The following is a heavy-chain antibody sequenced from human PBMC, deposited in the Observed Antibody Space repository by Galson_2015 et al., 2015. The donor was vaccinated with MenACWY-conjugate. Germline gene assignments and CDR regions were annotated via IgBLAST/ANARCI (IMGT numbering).Heavy chain of an antibody. V-gene: IGHV4-39*01. J-gene: IGHJ3*02. D-gene: IGHD4-23*01. CDR2: ISYSGST. CDR3: ARRSARLTLGAFDI. Sequence: ETLSLTCTVSGGSISSSSYFWGWIRQPPGKGLEWIGTISYSGSTHYNPSLNTRVTVSADTSKNQFSLNVNSVTAADTALYYCARRSARLTLGAFDIWGQGTMVTVSS. CDR1: GGSISSSSYF.